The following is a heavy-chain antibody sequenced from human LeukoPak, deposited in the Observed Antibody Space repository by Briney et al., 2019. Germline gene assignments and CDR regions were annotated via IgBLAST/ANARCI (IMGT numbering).Heavy chain of an antibody. D-gene: IGHD3-22*01. V-gene: IGHV3-23*01. CDR1: GFTFSSYA. CDR3: AKDKLGVVVVTEYFQH. Sequence: PGGSLRLSCAASGFTFSSYAMSWVRQAPGKGLEWVSAISGSGGSTYYADSVKGRFTISRDNSKNTLYLQMNSLRAEDTAVYYCAKDKLGVVVVTEYFQHWGQGTLVTVSS. CDR2: ISGSGGST. J-gene: IGHJ1*01.